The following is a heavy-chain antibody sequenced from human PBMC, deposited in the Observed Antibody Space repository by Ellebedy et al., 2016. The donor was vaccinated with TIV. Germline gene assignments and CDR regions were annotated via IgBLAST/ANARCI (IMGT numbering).Heavy chain of an antibody. Sequence: PGGSLRLSCAISGFTITTTDLNWVRQAPGKGLEWVSVTYSGGASYYAEYVKGRFTVSRHISENTLSLHMTSLRLDDTAVYYCVTGGKVVTPGIYMDVWGKGTTVTVSS. CDR2: TYSGGAS. CDR1: GFTITTTD. V-gene: IGHV3-53*04. J-gene: IGHJ6*04. D-gene: IGHD4-23*01. CDR3: VTGGKVVTPGIYMDV.